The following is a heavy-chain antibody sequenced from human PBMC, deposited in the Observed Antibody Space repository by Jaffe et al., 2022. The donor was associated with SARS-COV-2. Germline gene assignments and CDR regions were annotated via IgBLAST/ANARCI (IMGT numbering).Heavy chain of an antibody. J-gene: IGHJ4*02. V-gene: IGHV4-59*01. CDR3: ARNYWSYGSGSVIDY. Sequence: QVQLQESGPGLVKPSETLSLTCTVSGGSISSYYWSWIRQPPGKGLEWIGYIYYSGSTNYNPSLKSRVTISVDTSKNQFSLKLSSVTAADTAVYYCARNYWSYGSGSVIDYWGQGTLVTVSS. CDR2: IYYSGST. D-gene: IGHD3-10*01. CDR1: GGSISSYY.